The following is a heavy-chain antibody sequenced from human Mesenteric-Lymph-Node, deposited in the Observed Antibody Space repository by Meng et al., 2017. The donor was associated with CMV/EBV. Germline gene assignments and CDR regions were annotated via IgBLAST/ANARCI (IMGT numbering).Heavy chain of an antibody. Sequence: SETLSLTCTVSGGSISSYYWSWIRQPPGKGLEWIGYIYYSGSTNYNPSLKSRVTISVDTSKNQFSLKLSSVTAADTAVYYCARDRYDFWSAQYYYYYYGMDVWGQGTTVTVSS. J-gene: IGHJ6*02. CDR1: GGSISSYY. CDR3: ARDRYDFWSAQYYYYYYGMDV. V-gene: IGHV4-59*12. CDR2: IYYSGST. D-gene: IGHD3-3*01.